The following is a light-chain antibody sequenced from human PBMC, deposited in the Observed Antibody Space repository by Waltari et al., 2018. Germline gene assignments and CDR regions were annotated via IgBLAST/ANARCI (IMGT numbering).Light chain of an antibody. CDR2: DTS. CDR3: QQRITWPIT. CDR1: QSVSRY. Sequence: EIVLTQSPGTLSLSPGERATLSCRASQSVSRYLAWYQQKPGQAPRLLIYDTSNRATGIPARFSGSGSGTDFTLTISSLEPEDFAVYHCQQRITWPITFGQGTKVEIK. J-gene: IGKJ1*01. V-gene: IGKV3-11*01.